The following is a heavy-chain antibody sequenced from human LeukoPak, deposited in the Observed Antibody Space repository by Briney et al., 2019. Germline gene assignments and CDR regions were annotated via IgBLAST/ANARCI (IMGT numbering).Heavy chain of an antibody. V-gene: IGHV4-59*08. J-gene: IGHJ4*02. D-gene: IGHD2-8*02. CDR3: ARHPEWDRETGAT. CDR1: GGSMISHY. CDR2: IYYSGST. Sequence: SETLSLTCTVSGGSMISHYWSWVRQPPGKGLEWIGYIYYSGSTKYNPSLKGRVTILVDTSKNQFSLRLSSVTVADTAVYYCARHPEWDRETGATWGQGTLVTVSS.